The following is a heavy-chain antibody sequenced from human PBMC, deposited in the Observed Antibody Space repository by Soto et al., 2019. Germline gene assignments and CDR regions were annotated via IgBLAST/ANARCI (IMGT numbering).Heavy chain of an antibody. Sequence: SETLSLTCTVSGGSISSSSYYWGWIRQPPGKGLEWIGSIYYSGSTYYNPSLKSRVTISVDTSKNQFSLKLSSVTAADTAVYYCARHEAESAVVVEQYYFEYWGQGTRVTVSS. CDR3: ARHEAESAVVVEQYYFEY. D-gene: IGHD3-22*01. J-gene: IGHJ4*02. V-gene: IGHV4-39*01. CDR1: GGSISSSSYY. CDR2: IYYSGST.